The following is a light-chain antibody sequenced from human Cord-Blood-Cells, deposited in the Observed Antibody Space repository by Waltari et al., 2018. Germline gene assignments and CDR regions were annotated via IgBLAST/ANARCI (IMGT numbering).Light chain of an antibody. CDR1: QRISSY. Sequence: DIQMTESTSSLSASVGDRVTITCRASQRISSYLNWYQQKPGKAPRLLIYDASSMQTGIPARFSGSGSGTDFTLTISSLQPEDFATYYCQQSYSRPLTFGQGTQVEIK. CDR3: QQSYSRPLT. CDR2: DAS. J-gene: IGKJ1*01. V-gene: IGKV1-39*01.